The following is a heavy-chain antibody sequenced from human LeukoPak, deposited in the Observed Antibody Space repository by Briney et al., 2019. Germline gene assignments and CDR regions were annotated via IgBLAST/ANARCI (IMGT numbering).Heavy chain of an antibody. CDR2: INPNSGGT. V-gene: IGHV1-2*02. D-gene: IGHD3-22*01. CDR1: GYTFTGYY. Sequence: EASVKVSCRASGYTFTGYYMHWVRRAPGQGLEWMGWINPNSGGTNYAQKYQGRVTMTRDTSISTAYMELSRLRSDDTAVYYCARDQATMIVADPWAFDIWGQGTMVAVSS. CDR3: ARDQATMIVADPWAFDI. J-gene: IGHJ3*02.